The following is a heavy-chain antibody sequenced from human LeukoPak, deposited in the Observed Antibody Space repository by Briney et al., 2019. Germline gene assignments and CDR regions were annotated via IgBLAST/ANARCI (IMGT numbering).Heavy chain of an antibody. CDR2: ISWNSGSI. CDR1: GFTFDDYA. Sequence: PGRSLRLSCAASGFTFDDYAMHWVRQAPGKGLEWVSGISWNSGSIGYADSVKGRFTISRDNSKNTLYLQMNSLRAEDTAVYYCARELAAAGTVDYWGQGTLVTVSS. D-gene: IGHD6-13*01. CDR3: ARELAAAGTVDY. V-gene: IGHV3-9*01. J-gene: IGHJ4*02.